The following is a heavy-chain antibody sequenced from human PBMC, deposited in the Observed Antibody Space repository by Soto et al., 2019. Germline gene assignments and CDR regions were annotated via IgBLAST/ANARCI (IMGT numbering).Heavy chain of an antibody. D-gene: IGHD5-18*01. J-gene: IGHJ4*02. CDR1: GYTFTSYD. CDR3: AREGGYSYGLDY. V-gene: IGHV1-8*01. Sequence: GASVKVSCKASGYTFTSYDINWVRQATGQGLEWMGWMNPNSGNTGYAQKFQGRVTMSRNTSISTAYMELSSLRSEDTAVYYCAREGGYSYGLDYWGQGTLVTVSS. CDR2: MNPNSGNT.